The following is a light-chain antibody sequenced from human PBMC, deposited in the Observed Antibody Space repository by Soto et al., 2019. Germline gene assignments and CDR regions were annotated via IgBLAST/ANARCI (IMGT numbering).Light chain of an antibody. CDR1: QSISSW. CDR3: QQYNSYSWT. Sequence: DIQMTQSPSTLSSSVGDRVTITCRASQSISSWLAWYQQKPGKAPKLLIYKASSLESGVPSRVSGSGSGTEFTLNISSLQTDDFATYYCQQYNSYSWTFGQGTKVEIK. CDR2: KAS. J-gene: IGKJ1*01. V-gene: IGKV1-5*03.